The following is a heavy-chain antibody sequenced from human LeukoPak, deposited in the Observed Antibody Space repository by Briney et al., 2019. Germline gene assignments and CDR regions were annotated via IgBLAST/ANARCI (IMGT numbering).Heavy chain of an antibody. Sequence: ASGKVSFTAAGYTFTNYGISWVRQAPGQGHEGMGWISVYNGNTNYAQKFQGRVTMTTDTSKKAEYMELRSLRSDDTAVYYCARFSLSFSSSWHYYFDYWGQGTLVTVSS. D-gene: IGHD6-13*01. CDR1: GYTFTNYG. CDR2: ISVYNGNT. CDR3: ARFSLSFSSSWHYYFDY. J-gene: IGHJ4*02. V-gene: IGHV1-18*01.